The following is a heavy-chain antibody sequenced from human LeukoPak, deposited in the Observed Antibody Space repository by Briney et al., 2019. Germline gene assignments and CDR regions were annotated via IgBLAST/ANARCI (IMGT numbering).Heavy chain of an antibody. D-gene: IGHD1-1*01. CDR1: GGSISNYY. Sequence: PSETLSLTCTVSGGSISNYYWTWIRQPPGKGLEWIGYIYYAGATSYNHSLKSRVTISVDTSKNQFSLKLSSVTAADTAVYYCARLRNGIDYWGQGTLVTVSS. J-gene: IGHJ4*02. CDR2: IYYAGAT. CDR3: ARLRNGIDY. V-gene: IGHV4-59*08.